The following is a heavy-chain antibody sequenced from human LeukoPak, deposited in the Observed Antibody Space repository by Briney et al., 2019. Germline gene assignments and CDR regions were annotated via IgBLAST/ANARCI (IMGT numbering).Heavy chain of an antibody. CDR3: AKDHMHCGGDCYSGVYYYYYMDV. J-gene: IGHJ6*03. V-gene: IGHV3-30*18. CDR1: GFTFSSYG. CDR2: ISYDGRNK. D-gene: IGHD2-21*02. Sequence: GGSLRLSCAASGFTFSSYGMHWVRQAPGQGLEWVAAISYDGRNKYYADSVKGRVVISRDIATNTLYLLVNSLRHEDTAIYYCAKDHMHCGGDCYSGVYYYYYMDVWGKGAPVTVSS.